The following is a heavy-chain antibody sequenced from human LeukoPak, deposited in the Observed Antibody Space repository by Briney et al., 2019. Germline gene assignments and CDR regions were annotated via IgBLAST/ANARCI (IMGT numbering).Heavy chain of an antibody. V-gene: IGHV1-2*02. Sequence: GAAVKVSCKSSGYTFNGYYMHWVRQAPGQGLEWMGWINPNSGGTNYAQKFQGRVTMTRDTSISTAYMELSRLRSDDTAVYYCARGETGYPFGPPGDPSSDPWGQGTLVTVSS. CDR2: INPNSGGT. D-gene: IGHD1-14*01. CDR1: GYTFNGYY. CDR3: ARGETGYPFGPPGDPSSDP. J-gene: IGHJ5*02.